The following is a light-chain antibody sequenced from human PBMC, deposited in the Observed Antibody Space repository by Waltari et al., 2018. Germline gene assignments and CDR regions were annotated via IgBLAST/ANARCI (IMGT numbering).Light chain of an antibody. Sequence: QSALTQPASVSGSPGQSITISCTGTSSDVGNYNYVSWYQHHPHKAPKLMISDVSKRPYGVSNRFSGSKSGNTASLTISGLQAEDEADYYCSSYTTSSTWVFGGGTKLTVL. CDR2: DVS. V-gene: IGLV2-14*03. CDR3: SSYTTSSTWV. J-gene: IGLJ3*02. CDR1: SSDVGNYNY.